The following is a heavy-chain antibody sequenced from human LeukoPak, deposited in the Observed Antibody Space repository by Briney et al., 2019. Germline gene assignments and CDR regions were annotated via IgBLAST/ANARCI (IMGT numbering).Heavy chain of an antibody. V-gene: IGHV3-23*01. Sequence: GGSLRLSCTGSGFTLSSYEMTWIRQAPGKGLEWVSSVDYSGDSPYYADSVKGRFTISRDNSKNILYLQLSSLRVEDTAVYYCTRSSGWYGITWGQGTLVAVSS. J-gene: IGHJ4*02. CDR2: VDYSGDSP. CDR1: GFTLSSYE. CDR3: TRSSGWYGIT. D-gene: IGHD6-19*01.